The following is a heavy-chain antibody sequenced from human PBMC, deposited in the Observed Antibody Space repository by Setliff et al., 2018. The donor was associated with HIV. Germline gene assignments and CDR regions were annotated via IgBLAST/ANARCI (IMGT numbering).Heavy chain of an antibody. CDR2: ISSSSRSK. CDR1: GFTFSTYS. CDR3: TRDKGYAFDI. V-gene: IGHV3-21*04. D-gene: IGHD5-18*01. Sequence: PGGSLRLSCEASGFTFSTYSMNWVRQAPGKGLEWVSSISSSSRSKYYADSVKGRFTISRDNAKNTQYLQMNSLRAEDTAVYYCTRDKGYAFDIWGQGTMVTVSS. J-gene: IGHJ3*02.